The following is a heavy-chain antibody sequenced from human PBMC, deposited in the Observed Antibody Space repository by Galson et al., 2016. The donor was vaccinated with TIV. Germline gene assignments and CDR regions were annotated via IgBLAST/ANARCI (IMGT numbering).Heavy chain of an antibody. CDR3: ARGGSGDYDWGRAAFDN. CDR1: GGSITSFY. CDR2: IYFDGST. Sequence: ETLSLTCSVSGGSITSFYWSWIRQPPGKGLEWIGYIYFDGSTIYNPSLKSRVTVSVDTARNEFSLTLRSVTAADTAVYYCARGGSGDYDWGRAAFDNWGQGTLVTVSS. V-gene: IGHV4-59*01. J-gene: IGHJ4*02. D-gene: IGHD4-17*01.